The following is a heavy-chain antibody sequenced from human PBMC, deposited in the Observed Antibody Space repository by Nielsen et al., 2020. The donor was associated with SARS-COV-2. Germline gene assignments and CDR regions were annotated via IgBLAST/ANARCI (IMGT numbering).Heavy chain of an antibody. CDR1: GGSISSGSYY. Sequence: SETLSLTCTVSGGSISSGSYYWSWIRQPPGKGLEWIGYIYYSGSTYYNPSLKSRVTISVDTSKNQFSLKLSSVTAADTAVYYCARDGGVAGTVDYWGQGTLVTVSS. J-gene: IGHJ4*02. CDR2: IYYSGST. CDR3: ARDGGVAGTVDY. D-gene: IGHD6-19*01. V-gene: IGHV4-31*03.